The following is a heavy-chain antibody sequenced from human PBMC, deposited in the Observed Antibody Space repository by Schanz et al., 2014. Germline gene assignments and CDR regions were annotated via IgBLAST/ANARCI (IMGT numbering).Heavy chain of an antibody. V-gene: IGHV3-21*01. D-gene: IGHD6-19*01. CDR3: AIIGVMVAVAGTRADY. J-gene: IGHJ4*02. CDR1: GFTFSTYA. Sequence: EVQLVESGGGLVKPGGSLRLSCAASGFTFSTYAMSWVRQAPGKGLEWVSSISSSGSYIHYADSVKGRFTISRDNAKNSLFLQMNRLRAEDTALYYCAIIGVMVAVAGTRADYWGQGTLVTVSS. CDR2: ISSSGSYI.